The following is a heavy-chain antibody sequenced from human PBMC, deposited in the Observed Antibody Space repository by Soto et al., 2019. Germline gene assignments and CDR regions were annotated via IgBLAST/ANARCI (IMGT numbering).Heavy chain of an antibody. Sequence: GSLRLSCAASGFTFSSYAMSWVRQAPGKGLEWVSAISGSGGSKYYADSVKGRFTISRDDSKNTLYLQMNSLRAEDTAVYYCAKDRGGYSYGYKFDYWGQGTLVTVSS. V-gene: IGHV3-23*01. D-gene: IGHD5-18*01. J-gene: IGHJ4*02. CDR1: GFTFSSYA. CDR2: ISGSGGSK. CDR3: AKDRGGYSYGYKFDY.